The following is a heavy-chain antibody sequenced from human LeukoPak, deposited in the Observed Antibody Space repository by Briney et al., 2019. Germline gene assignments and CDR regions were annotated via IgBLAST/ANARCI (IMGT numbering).Heavy chain of an antibody. Sequence: GESLQISCKASGYSFTTHWIGWVRQMPGKGLEGMGIIYPGDSDTRYSPSFQGQVTISADKSISTAYLQWSSLKASDTAMYYRARQRFTTRAYAGNWFDPWGQGTLVTVSS. CDR1: GYSFTTHW. D-gene: IGHD3-16*01. J-gene: IGHJ5*02. CDR3: ARQRFTTRAYAGNWFDP. CDR2: IYPGDSDT. V-gene: IGHV5-51*01.